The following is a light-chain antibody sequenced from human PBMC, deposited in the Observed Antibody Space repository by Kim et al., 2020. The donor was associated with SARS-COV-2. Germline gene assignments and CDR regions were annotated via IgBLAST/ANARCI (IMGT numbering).Light chain of an antibody. CDR3: AAWDDSLNSYV. V-gene: IGLV1-44*01. J-gene: IGLJ1*01. CDR2: NTN. CDR1: SSNIGVNA. Sequence: QSVVTQPPSASGTPGQSVTVSCSGRSSNIGVNAVNWFQQFPATAPKLLIYNTNQRPSGVPDRFSGSKSGTSASLAISGLQSEDEASYYCAAWDDSLNSYVFGTGTKVTVL.